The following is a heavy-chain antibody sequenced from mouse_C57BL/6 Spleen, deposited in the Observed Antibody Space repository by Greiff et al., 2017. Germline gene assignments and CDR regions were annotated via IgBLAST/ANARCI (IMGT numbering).Heavy chain of an antibody. J-gene: IGHJ2*01. D-gene: IGHD2-3*01. CDR3: ARCHDGYLNY. V-gene: IGHV1-50*01. CDR1: GFTFTSYW. Sequence: VQLQQSGAELVKPGASVKLSCTASGFTFTSYWMQWVNQRPGQGLEWIGEIDPSGSYTNYTPKFQGQATFTVDTSSNTAYMQHSSLTSEDYAVYDCARCHDGYLNYWGQGTTLTVSS. CDR2: IDPSGSYT.